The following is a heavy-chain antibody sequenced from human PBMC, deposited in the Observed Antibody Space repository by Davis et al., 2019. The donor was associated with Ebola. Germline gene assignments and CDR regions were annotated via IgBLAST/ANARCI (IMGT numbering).Heavy chain of an antibody. Sequence: PGGSLRLSCAVYGGSFSGYYWSWIRQPPGKGLEWIGEISHYGSTNYNPSLKSRVTISVDTSKKQFSLKLNSVTAADTAVYYCARVNPQITMVRGVLPYWGQGTQVTVSS. D-gene: IGHD3-10*01. V-gene: IGHV4-34*01. CDR1: GGSFSGYY. CDR3: ARVNPQITMVRGVLPY. CDR2: ISHYGST. J-gene: IGHJ4*02.